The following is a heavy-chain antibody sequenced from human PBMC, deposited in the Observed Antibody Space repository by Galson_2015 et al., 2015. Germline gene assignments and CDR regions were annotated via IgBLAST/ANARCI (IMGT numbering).Heavy chain of an antibody. Sequence: SLRLSCAASGFTFSCYAMSWVRQAPGKGLEWVSISSAGGGDTNYADSVKGRFTVSRDNSKNTLYLQMNSLRAEDTAVYYCAKGFGRIAVAGSRYLDYWGQGTLVTVSS. D-gene: IGHD6-19*01. CDR3: AKGFGRIAVAGSRYLDY. CDR2: SSAGGGDT. V-gene: IGHV3-23*01. J-gene: IGHJ4*02. CDR1: GFTFSCYA.